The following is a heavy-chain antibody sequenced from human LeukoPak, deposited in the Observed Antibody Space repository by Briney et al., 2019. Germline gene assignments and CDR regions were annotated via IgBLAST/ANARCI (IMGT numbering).Heavy chain of an antibody. J-gene: IGHJ4*02. V-gene: IGHV3-33*01. Sequence: GGSLSLSCAASGFTLSSYGMHWVPQAPGKGLEWVAVIWYDGSNKYYADSVKGRFTISRDNSKNTLYLQMNSLRAEDTAVYYSARGHWLVQSPKFDYWGQGTLVTVSS. CDR3: ARGHWLVQSPKFDY. D-gene: IGHD6-19*01. CDR2: IWYDGSNK. CDR1: GFTLSSYG.